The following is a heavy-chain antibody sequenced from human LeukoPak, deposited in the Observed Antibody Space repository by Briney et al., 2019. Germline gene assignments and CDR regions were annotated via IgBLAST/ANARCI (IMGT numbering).Heavy chain of an antibody. CDR2: IYYSGNT. CDR3: GRDRGGGLFDP. CDR1: GGSFSPYY. D-gene: IGHD3-16*01. V-gene: IGHV4-59*01. J-gene: IGHJ5*02. Sequence: SETLSLTCTVSGGSFSPYYWSWIRQPPGKGLEYIGYIYYSGNTNYNPALKSRVTISVDTSKTHFSLKMSSVTAADTAVYYCGRDRGGGLFDPWGQGTLVTVSS.